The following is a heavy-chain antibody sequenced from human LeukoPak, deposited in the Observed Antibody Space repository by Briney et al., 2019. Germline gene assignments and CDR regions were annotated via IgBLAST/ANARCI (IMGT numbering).Heavy chain of an antibody. Sequence: PGGSLRLSCAASGFTFSSYAMHWVRQAPGKGLEWVAVISYDGSNKYYADSVKGRFTISRDNSKNTLYLQMNSLRAEDTAVYYCARAPCSGGSCYSPWFDPWGQGTLVTVSS. CDR1: GFTFSSYA. CDR2: ISYDGSNK. J-gene: IGHJ5*02. CDR3: ARAPCSGGSCYSPWFDP. V-gene: IGHV3-30-3*01. D-gene: IGHD2-15*01.